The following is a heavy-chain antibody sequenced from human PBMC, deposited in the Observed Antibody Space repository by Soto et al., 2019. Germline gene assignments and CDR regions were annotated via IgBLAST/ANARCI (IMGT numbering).Heavy chain of an antibody. J-gene: IGHJ6*02. CDR2: ISGSGGST. V-gene: IGHV3-23*01. CDR3: AKDTPNYYYGMDV. Sequence: GGSLRLSSAASGFTFISYAMIWVRQAPGKGLEWVSAISGSGGSTYYADSVKGRFTISRDNSKNTLYLQMNSLRAEDTAVYYGAKDTPNYYYGMDVWGQGTTVTVSS. CDR1: GFTFISYA.